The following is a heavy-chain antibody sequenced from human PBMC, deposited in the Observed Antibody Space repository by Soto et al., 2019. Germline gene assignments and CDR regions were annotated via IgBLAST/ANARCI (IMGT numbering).Heavy chain of an antibody. D-gene: IGHD3-16*01. V-gene: IGHV1-8*01. Sequence: QVQLVQSGAEVKKPGASVKVSCKASGYTFTSYDINWVRQATGQGLEWMGWMNTNSGNTGYAQKCQGRVTMTRKTSVSTAYMELRSLRSEDTAVYYCERESMITFGGVVYYYYMDVWGKGTTVTVSS. J-gene: IGHJ6*03. CDR2: MNTNSGNT. CDR1: GYTFTSYD. CDR3: ERESMITFGGVVYYYYMDV.